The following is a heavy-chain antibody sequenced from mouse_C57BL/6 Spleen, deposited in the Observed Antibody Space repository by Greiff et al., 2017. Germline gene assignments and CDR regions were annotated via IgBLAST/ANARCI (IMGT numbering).Heavy chain of an antibody. CDR2: IRNKANGYTT. V-gene: IGHV7-3*01. CDR3: ARYGAPYWDVDV. D-gene: IGHD3-1*01. J-gene: IGHJ1*03. Sequence: EVKLEESGGGLVQPGGSLSLSCAASGFTFTDYYMSWVRQPPGKALEWLGFIRNKANGYTTEYSASVKGRFTISRDNSQSILYLQMNALRAEDSATYYCARYGAPYWDVDVWGTGTTVTVSS. CDR1: GFTFTDYY.